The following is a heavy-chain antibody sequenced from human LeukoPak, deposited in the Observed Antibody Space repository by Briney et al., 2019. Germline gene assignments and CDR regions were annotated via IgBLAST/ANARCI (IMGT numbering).Heavy chain of an antibody. CDR1: GYTFSSYG. V-gene: IGHV1-18*01. J-gene: IGHJ3*02. Sequence: ASVKVSCKASGYTFSSYGISWVRQAPGQGLEWVGWISAYNGNTNYAQKLQGRVTMTTDTSTSTAYMELRSLRSDDTAVYYSARGGRYYYDSSGWHSAFDIWGQGTMVTVSS. CDR2: ISAYNGNT. CDR3: ARGGRYYYDSSGWHSAFDI. D-gene: IGHD3-22*01.